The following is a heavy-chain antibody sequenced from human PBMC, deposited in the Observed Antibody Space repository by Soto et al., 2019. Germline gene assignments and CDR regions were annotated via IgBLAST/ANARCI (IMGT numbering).Heavy chain of an antibody. J-gene: IGHJ6*02. CDR3: ARDEGGPDV. V-gene: IGHV3-74*01. CDR1: GFTFSDSW. Sequence: GWSLRLSCRASGFTFSDSWMHWVRQAPGKGLVWVSRVNNDGSNTAHADFVKGRFTISRDNAKNMLYMQMDSLRVDDTAVYYCARDEGGPDVRGQGTTVTVSS. CDR2: VNNDGSNT.